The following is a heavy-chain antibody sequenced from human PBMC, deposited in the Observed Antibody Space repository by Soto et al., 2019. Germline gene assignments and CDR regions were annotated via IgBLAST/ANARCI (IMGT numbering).Heavy chain of an antibody. CDR1: GGSISSSSYY. CDR2: IYYSGST. CDR3: ARLNYYDSSGYYV. D-gene: IGHD3-22*01. V-gene: IGHV4-39*01. J-gene: IGHJ4*02. Sequence: SETLSLTCTVSGGSISSSSYYWGWIRQPPGKGLEWIGSIYYSGSTYYNPSLKSRVTISVDTSKNQFSLKLSSVTAADTAVYYCARLNYYDSSGYYVWGQGTLV.